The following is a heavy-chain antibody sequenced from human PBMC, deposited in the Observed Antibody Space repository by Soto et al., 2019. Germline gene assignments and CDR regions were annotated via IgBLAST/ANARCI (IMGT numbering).Heavy chain of an antibody. V-gene: IGHV1-46*01. CDR1: GYTFITYH. CDR3: ARDAVVGTTTRSHFDS. J-gene: IGHJ4*02. D-gene: IGHD1-1*01. CDR2: INPSDGST. Sequence: ASVKVSCKASGYTFITYHIHWVRQAPGQGLEWIGIINPSDGSTSYAETLQGRVTLTRDTSTSTVYMELSSLSSDDTAVYYCARDAVVGTTTRSHFDSWGQGTLVTV.